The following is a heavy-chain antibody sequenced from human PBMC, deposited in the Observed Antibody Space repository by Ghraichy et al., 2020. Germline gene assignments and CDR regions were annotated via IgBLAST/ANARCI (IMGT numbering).Heavy chain of an antibody. J-gene: IGHJ3*02. CDR1: GFTFNNYG. D-gene: IGHD3-22*01. Sequence: LSLTCAASGFTFNNYGIQWVRQAPGKGLEWVAVISYDGSNKYYADSVKGRFTISTDKSKNTLYLQMNSLRAEDTAVYYCARDLSYYDGFGAFDIWGQGTMVTVSS. CDR3: ARDLSYYDGFGAFDI. V-gene: IGHV3-30*03. CDR2: ISYDGSNK.